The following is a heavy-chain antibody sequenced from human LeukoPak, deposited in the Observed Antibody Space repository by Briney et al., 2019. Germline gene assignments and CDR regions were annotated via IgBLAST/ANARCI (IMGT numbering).Heavy chain of an antibody. CDR1: GFTFSSFA. D-gene: IGHD3-16*01. V-gene: IGHV3-23*01. CDR2: ISNSGNST. CDR3: AKFWGGLDY. Sequence: GGSLRLSCAASGFTFSSFAMTWVRQALGKGLEWVSAISNSGNSTYYADSVTGRFTISRDNSKFTLYLQMNSLRAEDTAVYYCAKFWGGLDYWGQGTLVTVSS. J-gene: IGHJ4*02.